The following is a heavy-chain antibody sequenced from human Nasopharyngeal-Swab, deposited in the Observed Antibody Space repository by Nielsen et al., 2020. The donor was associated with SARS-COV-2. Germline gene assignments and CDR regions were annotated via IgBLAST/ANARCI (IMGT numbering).Heavy chain of an antibody. CDR3: VRDGYFDWSFGY. J-gene: IGHJ4*02. V-gene: IGHV3-21*01. Sequence: GGSLSLSCAASGFTFTDYVMNWVRQAPGKGLELVSSISTTSDYIYYADSVKGRFTISRDNARNSLHLQMHSLRAEDTAVYYCVRDGYFDWSFGYWGQGTLVTVSS. D-gene: IGHD3-9*01. CDR2: ISTTSDYI. CDR1: GFTFTDYV.